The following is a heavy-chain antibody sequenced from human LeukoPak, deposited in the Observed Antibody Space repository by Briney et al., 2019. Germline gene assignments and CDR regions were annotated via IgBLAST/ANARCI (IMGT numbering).Heavy chain of an antibody. J-gene: IGHJ5*02. CDR3: ARGQITMIVGEFDP. CDR2: INPSGGST. V-gene: IGHV1-46*01. Sequence: AASVKVSCKASGYTFTRYYMHWVRQAPGQGLEWMGRINPSGGSTSCAQKFQGRVTMTRDTSTSTGYMELSSLRSEDTAVYYCARGQITMIVGEFDPWGQGTLVTVSS. CDR1: GYTFTRYY. D-gene: IGHD3-22*01.